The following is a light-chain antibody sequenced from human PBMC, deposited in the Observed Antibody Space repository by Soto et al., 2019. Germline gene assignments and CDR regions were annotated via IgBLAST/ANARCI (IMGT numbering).Light chain of an antibody. Sequence: DIQLTQSPSFLSASVGDRVTITCRASQGISSYLAWYQQKPGKAPKLLIYAASTLQSGVPSRFSGSGSGTEFTLTISSLPPEDFATYYCQQLVTFGQGAKV. CDR3: QQLVT. CDR1: QGISSY. J-gene: IGKJ1*01. CDR2: AAS. V-gene: IGKV1-9*01.